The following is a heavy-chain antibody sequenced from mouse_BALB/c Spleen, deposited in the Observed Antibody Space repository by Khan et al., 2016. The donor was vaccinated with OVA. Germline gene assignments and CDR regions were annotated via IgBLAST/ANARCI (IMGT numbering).Heavy chain of an antibody. Sequence: EVELVESGGGLVQPGGSRKLSCAASGFTFSSFGMHWVRQAPEKGLEWVAYISSGSSTIYYADTVKGRFTISRDNPKNTLLLQLTSLRSEDTAMYYCARTRYDLWYFDDWGAGTTVTVSS. CDR2: ISSGSSTI. CDR1: GFTFSSFG. CDR3: ARTRYDLWYFDD. J-gene: IGHJ1*01. V-gene: IGHV5-17*02. D-gene: IGHD2-14*01.